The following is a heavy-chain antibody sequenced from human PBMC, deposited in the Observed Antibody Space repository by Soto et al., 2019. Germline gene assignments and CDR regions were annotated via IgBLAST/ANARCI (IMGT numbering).Heavy chain of an antibody. V-gene: IGHV1-69*13. Sequence: ASGKVSCKASGGTFSSYAISWVRQAPGQGLEWMGGIIPIFGTANYAQKFQGRVTITADESTSTAYMELSSLRSEDTAVYYCARETYSSSSATFDYWGQGTLVTVSS. CDR2: IIPIFGTA. CDR1: GGTFSSYA. J-gene: IGHJ4*02. CDR3: ARETYSSSSATFDY. D-gene: IGHD6-6*01.